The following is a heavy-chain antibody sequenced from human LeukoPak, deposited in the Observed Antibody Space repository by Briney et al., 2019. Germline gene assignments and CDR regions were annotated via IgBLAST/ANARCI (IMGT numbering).Heavy chain of an antibody. V-gene: IGHV3-7*01. CDR2: IKQDGSEK. CDR1: GFTFTDFY. Sequence: GGSLRLSCAASGFTFTDFYMSWVRQAPGKGLEWVANIKQDGSEKYYVDSVKGRFTISRDNAKNSLYLQMNSLRAEDTAVYYCAREGNTAMEFDYWGQGTLVTVSS. D-gene: IGHD5-18*01. CDR3: AREGNTAMEFDY. J-gene: IGHJ4*02.